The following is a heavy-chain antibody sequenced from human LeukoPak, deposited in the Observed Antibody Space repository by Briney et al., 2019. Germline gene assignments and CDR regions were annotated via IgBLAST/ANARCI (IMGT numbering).Heavy chain of an antibody. CDR3: ATNKDWAEAD. J-gene: IGHJ4*02. D-gene: IGHD3/OR15-3a*01. V-gene: IGHV4-59*03. Sequence: SETPSLTRSVSDGSIRTYYWSWIRQSPGQGLEWIGNIYYRGDINYNPSLKSRVIISIDTSKNQFSLKVTSLTAADTAVYYCATNKDWAEADWGQGTLVIVSS. CDR2: IYYRGDI. CDR1: DGSIRTYY.